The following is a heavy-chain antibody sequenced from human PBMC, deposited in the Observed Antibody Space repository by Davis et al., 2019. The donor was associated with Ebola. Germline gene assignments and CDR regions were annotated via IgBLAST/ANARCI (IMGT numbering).Heavy chain of an antibody. CDR3: ARGTAYCVGGGGSCYPDSFDI. CDR2: IRSSSSYM. V-gene: IGHV3-21*01. Sequence: GESLKISCAASGFTFSTYSMNWVRQAPEKGLEWVSSIRSSSSYMYYAESVKGRFTISRDNAKNSLYLQLDSLRAEDTAVYHCARGTAYCVGGGGSCYPDSFDIWGQGTMLTVSS. D-gene: IGHD2-15*01. CDR1: GFTFSTYS. J-gene: IGHJ3*02.